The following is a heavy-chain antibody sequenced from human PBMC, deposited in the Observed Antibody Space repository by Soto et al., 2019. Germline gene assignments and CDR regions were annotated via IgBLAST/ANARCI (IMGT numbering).Heavy chain of an antibody. V-gene: IGHV4-4*07. Sequence: PSETLSLTCTVSVGSISSYYWSLIRQPAGKGLEWIGRIYTSGSTNYNPSLKSRVTMSVDTSKNQFSLKMSSVTAADTAVYYCASSSLYGMEVWGQGTTVTVSS. CDR3: ASSSLYGMEV. CDR1: VGSISSYY. CDR2: IYTSGST. J-gene: IGHJ6*02.